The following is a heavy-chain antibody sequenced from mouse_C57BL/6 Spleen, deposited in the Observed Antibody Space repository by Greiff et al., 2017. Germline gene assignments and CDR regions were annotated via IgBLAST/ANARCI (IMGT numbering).Heavy chain of an antibody. CDR2: ISSGSSTI. Sequence: EVKLMESGGGLVKPGGSLKLSCAASGFTFSDYGMHWVRQAPKKGLEWVAYISSGSSTIYYADTVKGRFTISRDNAKNTLFLQLTSLRSEDTAIYYCARTAQATGFDYWGQGTTLTVSS. V-gene: IGHV5-17*01. CDR1: GFTFSDYG. J-gene: IGHJ2*01. D-gene: IGHD3-2*02. CDR3: ARTAQATGFDY.